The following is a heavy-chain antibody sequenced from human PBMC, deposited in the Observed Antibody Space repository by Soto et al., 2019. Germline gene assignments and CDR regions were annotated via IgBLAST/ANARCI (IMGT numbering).Heavy chain of an antibody. V-gene: IGHV4-34*01. CDR1: GGSFSGYY. D-gene: IGHD3-3*01. CDR3: ARGYRDFWSGYSSVFGTNCFDP. Sequence: SETLSLTCAVYGGSFSGYYWSWIRQPPGKGLEWIGEINHSGSTNYNPSLKSRVTISVDTSKNQFSLKLSSVTAADTAVYYCARGYRDFWSGYSSVFGTNCFDPWGQGTLVTVSS. CDR2: INHSGST. J-gene: IGHJ5*02.